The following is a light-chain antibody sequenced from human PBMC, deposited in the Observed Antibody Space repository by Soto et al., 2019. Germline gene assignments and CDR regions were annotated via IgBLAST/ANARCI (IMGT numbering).Light chain of an antibody. CDR1: QSVSSN. CDR3: QQYNNWPPYT. J-gene: IGKJ2*01. V-gene: IGKV3-15*01. CDR2: GSS. Sequence: EIVMTQSPATLSVSPGERATLSCRASQSVSSNLAWYQQKPGQAPRLLIYGSSTRATGIPARFSGSGSGTEFTLTISSLHSEDSAAYSCQQYNNWPPYTFGQGTKLEIK.